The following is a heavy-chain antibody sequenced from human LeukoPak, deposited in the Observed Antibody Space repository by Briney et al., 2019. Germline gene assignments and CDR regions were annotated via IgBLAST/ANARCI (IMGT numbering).Heavy chain of an antibody. V-gene: IGHV3-30*03. J-gene: IGHJ4*02. D-gene: IGHD3-3*01. CDR2: ISNDGSRK. CDR3: ARDRAWNYFDY. Sequence: GGSLRLSCAASGFTFSSSAMSWVRQAPGKGLEWVAIISNDGSRKYYAHSVEGRFTISRDNSKNTLYLQMDSLRAEDTAVYYCARDRAWNYFDYWGQGTLVTVSS. CDR1: GFTFSSSA.